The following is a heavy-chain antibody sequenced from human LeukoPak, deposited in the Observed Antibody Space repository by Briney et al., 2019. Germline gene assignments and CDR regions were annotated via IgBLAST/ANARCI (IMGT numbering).Heavy chain of an antibody. J-gene: IGHJ4*02. D-gene: IGHD3-22*01. CDR2: FDRGSLDT. CDR3: ARRGYESSGPKYYFDH. CDR1: GFTLSDYP. V-gene: IGHV3-23*01. Sequence: PGGSLRLSCAASGFTLSDYPMTWVRQAPGKGLQWVSLFDRGSLDTYYADSVRGRFTVSRDNDKYTLYLQMSSLRAEDTAVYYCARRGYESSGPKYYFDHWGQGILVTVSS.